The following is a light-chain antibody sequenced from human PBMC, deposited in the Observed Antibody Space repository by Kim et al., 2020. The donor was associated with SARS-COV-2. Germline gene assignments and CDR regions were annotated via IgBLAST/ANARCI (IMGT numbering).Light chain of an antibody. CDR2: QDS. Sequence: VSPRQTASTTCSGDKLGNKYTCGHHQKPCQSPVLVIYQDSKRPSGIPERFSGSNSGNTATLTISGTQAMDEADYFCQAWDRTTVVFGGGTQLTVL. CDR3: QAWDRTTVV. V-gene: IGLV3-1*01. J-gene: IGLJ3*02. CDR1: KLGNKY.